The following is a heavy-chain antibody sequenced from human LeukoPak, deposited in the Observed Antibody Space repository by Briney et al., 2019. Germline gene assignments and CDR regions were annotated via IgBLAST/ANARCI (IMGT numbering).Heavy chain of an antibody. Sequence: PGGSLRLSCAVSGFTVSANHMSWVRQAPGKGLEWVSVIYIDTNTYYADSVKGRFTISRDNSKNTLFLQMNSLRAEDTAVYYCARDREVVIAKAQMDVWGKGTTVTVLS. J-gene: IGHJ6*04. CDR3: ARDREVVIAKAQMDV. V-gene: IGHV3-53*01. CDR1: GFTVSANH. D-gene: IGHD2-21*01. CDR2: IYIDTNT.